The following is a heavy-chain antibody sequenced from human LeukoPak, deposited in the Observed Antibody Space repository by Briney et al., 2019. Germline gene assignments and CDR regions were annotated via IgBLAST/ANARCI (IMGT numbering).Heavy chain of an antibody. CDR1: GGSFSGYY. D-gene: IGHD6-13*01. Sequence: KPSETLSLTCAVYGGSFSGYYWSWIRQPPGKGLEWIGEINHSGSTNYNPSLKSRVTISVDTSKNQFSLKLSSVTAADTAVYYCAGEAAAGPIDYWGQGTLVTVSS. CDR3: AGEAAAGPIDY. V-gene: IGHV4-34*01. CDR2: INHSGST. J-gene: IGHJ4*02.